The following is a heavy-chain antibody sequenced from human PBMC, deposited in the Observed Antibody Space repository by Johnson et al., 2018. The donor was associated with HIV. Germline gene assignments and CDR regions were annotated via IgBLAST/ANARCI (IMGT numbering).Heavy chain of an antibody. CDR1: AFTFSSYA. Sequence: QVQLVESGGGMVQPGGSLRLSCAASAFTFSSYAMHWVRQAPGKGLEWVALISYDGSNKYYADSVKGRFTISRDNSKNTLYLQMNSLRAEDTAVYYCARGGVIHDAFDIWGQGTMVTLSS. CDR3: ARGGVIHDAFDI. J-gene: IGHJ3*02. V-gene: IGHV3-30-3*01. CDR2: ISYDGSNK. D-gene: IGHD3-3*01.